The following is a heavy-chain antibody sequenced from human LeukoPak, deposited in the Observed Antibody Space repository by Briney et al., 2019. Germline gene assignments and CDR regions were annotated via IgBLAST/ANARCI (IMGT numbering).Heavy chain of an antibody. CDR2: ISSSGITI. J-gene: IGHJ4*02. V-gene: IGHV3-48*03. Sequence: GGSLRLLCAPSGFTFSSYEMNWVRQAPGKGLEWVSYISSSGITIDYADSVKGRFTISRDNANNSLYLQRNSLRAEDTAVYYCARDYYYSSGYYGGQGTRDPVSS. D-gene: IGHD3-22*01. CDR3: ARDYYYSSGYY. CDR1: GFTFSSYE.